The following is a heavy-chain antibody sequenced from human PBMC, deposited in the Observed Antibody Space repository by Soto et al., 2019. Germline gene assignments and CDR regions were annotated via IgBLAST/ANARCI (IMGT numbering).Heavy chain of an antibody. J-gene: IGHJ6*02. Sequence: GASVKGSRKASGYTFTIYAMHLLLQAPVQILEWMGWINAGNGNTKYSQKFQGRVTITRDTSASTAYMELSSLRSEDTAVYYCARRFSTVTTVGSYYYGMDVWGQGTTVTVSS. CDR1: GYTFTIYA. D-gene: IGHD4-17*01. CDR3: ARRFSTVTTVGSYYYGMDV. V-gene: IGHV1-3*01. CDR2: INAGNGNT.